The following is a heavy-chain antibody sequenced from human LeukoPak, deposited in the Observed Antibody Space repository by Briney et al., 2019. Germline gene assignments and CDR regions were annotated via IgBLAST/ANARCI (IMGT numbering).Heavy chain of an antibody. CDR1: GYSISSGYY. CDR3: ARKLYYGDYFDY. D-gene: IGHD3-3*01. Sequence: SETLSLTCAVSGYSISSGYYWGWVRQPPGKGLEWIGTIYHSGYTYYNPSLKNRVTISVDTSKNQFSLKLSSVTAADTAVYYCARKLYYGDYFDYWGQGTLVTVSS. CDR2: IYHSGYT. J-gene: IGHJ4*02. V-gene: IGHV4-38-2*01.